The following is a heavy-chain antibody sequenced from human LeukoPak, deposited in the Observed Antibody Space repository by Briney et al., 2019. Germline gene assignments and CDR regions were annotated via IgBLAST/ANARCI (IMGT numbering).Heavy chain of an antibody. J-gene: IGHJ4*02. CDR3: TRANRYDLYFDY. D-gene: IGHD5-12*01. Sequence: SETLSLTCTVSGGYISSYYWSWIRQPPGKGLEWIGYIYYSGSSNYNPSLKSRVTISVDTSKNQISLKLSSVTAAGTAVYYCTRANRYDLYFDYWGQGTLVTVSS. CDR1: GGYISSYY. V-gene: IGHV4-59*01. CDR2: IYYSGSS.